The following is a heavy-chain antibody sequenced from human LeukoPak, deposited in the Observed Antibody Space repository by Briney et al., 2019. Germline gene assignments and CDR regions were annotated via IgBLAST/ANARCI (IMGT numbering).Heavy chain of an antibody. CDR3: AITGNGYSYGPFYYYGMDV. Sequence: GGSLRLSCAASGFTFSDYYMSWIRQAPGKGLEWVSYISSSGSTIYYADSVKGRFTISRDNAKNSLYLQMNSLRAEDTAVYYCAITGNGYSYGPFYYYGMDVWGQGTTVTVSS. CDR1: GFTFSDYY. D-gene: IGHD5-18*01. V-gene: IGHV3-11*01. J-gene: IGHJ6*02. CDR2: ISSSGSTI.